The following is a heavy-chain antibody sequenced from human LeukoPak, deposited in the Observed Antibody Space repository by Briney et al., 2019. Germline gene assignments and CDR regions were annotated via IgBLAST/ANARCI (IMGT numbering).Heavy chain of an antibody. J-gene: IGHJ4*02. CDR2: IYPGVSDT. CDR3: ARQARRTGTTWAFDY. D-gene: IGHD1-7*01. CDR1: GYSFTSYW. Sequence: GESLKISCKGSGYSFTSYWIGWVRQMPGKGLEWMGIIYPGVSDTRYSPSFQGQVTISADKSISTAYLQWSSLKASDTAMYYCARQARRTGTTWAFDYWGQGTLVTVSS. V-gene: IGHV5-51*01.